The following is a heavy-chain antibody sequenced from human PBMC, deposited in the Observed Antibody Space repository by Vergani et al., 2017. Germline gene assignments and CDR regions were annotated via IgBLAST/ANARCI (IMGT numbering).Heavy chain of an antibody. Sequence: QVQLVESGGGVVHPGRSLRLSCAASGFTFSSYGMHWVRQAPGKGLEWVAVISYDGSNKYYADSVKGRFTISRDNSKNTLYLQMNSLRAEDTAVYYCAKDGEMATITGAFDIWGQGTMVTVSS. CDR2: ISYDGSNK. CDR1: GFTFSSYG. J-gene: IGHJ3*02. D-gene: IGHD5-24*01. CDR3: AKDGEMATITGAFDI. V-gene: IGHV3-30*18.